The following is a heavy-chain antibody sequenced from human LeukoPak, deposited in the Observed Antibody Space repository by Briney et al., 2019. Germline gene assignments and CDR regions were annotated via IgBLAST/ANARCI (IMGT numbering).Heavy chain of an antibody. J-gene: IGHJ4*02. CDR3: TREAMVRGACFDY. CDR2: INSDGSST. V-gene: IGHV3-74*01. D-gene: IGHD3-10*01. Sequence: GGSLRLSCAVSGFTFSSYWMHWVRQAPGKGLVWVSRINSDGSSTSYADSVKGRLTISRDNAKNTLYLQMNSLRAEDTAVYYCTREAMVRGACFDYWGQGTLVTVSS. CDR1: GFTFSSYW.